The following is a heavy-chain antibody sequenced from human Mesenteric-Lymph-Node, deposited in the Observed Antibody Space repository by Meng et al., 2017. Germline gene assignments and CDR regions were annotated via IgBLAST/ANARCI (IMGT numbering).Heavy chain of an antibody. Sequence: GESLKISCAASGFTFSSYSMNWVRQAPGKGLEWVSSISSSSSYIYYADSVKGRFTISRDNAKNSLYLQMNSLRAEDTAVYYCAKMLWFGELFHGPFDSWGQGTLVTVSS. CDR2: ISSSSSYI. D-gene: IGHD3-10*01. CDR1: GFTFSSYS. J-gene: IGHJ4*02. CDR3: AKMLWFGELFHGPFDS. V-gene: IGHV3-21*01.